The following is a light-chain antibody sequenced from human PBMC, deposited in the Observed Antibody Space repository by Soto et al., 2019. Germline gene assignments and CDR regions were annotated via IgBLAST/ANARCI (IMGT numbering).Light chain of an antibody. CDR1: QSVSSSS. V-gene: IGKV3-20*01. Sequence: EIVMTQSPATLSVSPGERATLSCRASQSVSSSSLAWYQQRPGQAPRLLIYGASNRATGTPDRFSGSGSGTDFTLTITRLEPEDFAVYYCQQYGSSPQTFGQGTKVDIK. J-gene: IGKJ1*01. CDR2: GAS. CDR3: QQYGSSPQT.